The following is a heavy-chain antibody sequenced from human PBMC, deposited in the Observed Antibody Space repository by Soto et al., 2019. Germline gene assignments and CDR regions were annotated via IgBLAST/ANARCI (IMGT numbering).Heavy chain of an antibody. CDR1: GGTFRNYA. J-gene: IGHJ2*01. CDR3: AQTLDLAVPGPGRFDL. Sequence: QVQLVQSGAEVKKPGSSVKVSCKASGGTFRNYAISWVRQAPGQGLEWMGGITPFFGTANYAQKFQGRVTITADESMSTAYMEVSRLSSEDTAVYYCAQTLDLAVPGPGRFDLWGRGTLVTVSS. D-gene: IGHD6-19*01. V-gene: IGHV1-69*12. CDR2: ITPFFGTA.